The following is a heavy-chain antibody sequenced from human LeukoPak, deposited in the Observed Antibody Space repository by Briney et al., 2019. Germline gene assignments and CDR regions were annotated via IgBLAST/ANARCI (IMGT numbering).Heavy chain of an antibody. Sequence: GGALRLSCAASGFDFSTYAMHWVRLTPGKGLEFVSAISKSGDDTSYGNDVKGRFTISRDNIKNTVDLEMGSLRVDDTGIYYCARIPEYWGQGTVVTVPS. CDR1: GFDFSTYA. CDR2: ISKSGDDT. D-gene: IGHD2-2*01. V-gene: IGHV3-64*01. J-gene: IGHJ1*01. CDR3: ARIPEY.